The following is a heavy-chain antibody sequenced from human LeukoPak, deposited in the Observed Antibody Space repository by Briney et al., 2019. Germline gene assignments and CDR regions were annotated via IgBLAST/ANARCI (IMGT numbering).Heavy chain of an antibody. CDR1: GGTFSSYA. CDR2: IIPIFGTA. Sequence: SVKVSCKASGGTFSSYAISWVRQAPGQGLEWMGGIIPIFGTATYAQKFQGGVTITTDESTSTAYMELSSLRSEDTAVYYCAHAGELDYGDYGGGNWFDPWGQGTLVTVSS. V-gene: IGHV1-69*05. J-gene: IGHJ5*02. D-gene: IGHD4-17*01. CDR3: AHAGELDYGDYGGGNWFDP.